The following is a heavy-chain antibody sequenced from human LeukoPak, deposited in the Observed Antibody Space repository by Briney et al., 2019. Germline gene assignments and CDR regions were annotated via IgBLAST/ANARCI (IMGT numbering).Heavy chain of an antibody. V-gene: IGHV3-21*01. D-gene: IGHD3-10*01. J-gene: IGHJ3*02. Sequence: GGSLRLSCAASGFTFSSSSMNWVRQAPGKGLEWVSSISSSSSYIYYADSVKGRFTISRDNAKNSLYLQMNSLRAEDTAVYYCARSTGSLHDAFDIWGQGTMVTVSS. CDR2: ISSSSSYI. CDR3: ARSTGSLHDAFDI. CDR1: GFTFSSSS.